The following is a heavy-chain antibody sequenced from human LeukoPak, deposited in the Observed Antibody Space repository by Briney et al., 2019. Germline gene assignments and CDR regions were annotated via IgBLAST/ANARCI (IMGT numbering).Heavy chain of an antibody. Sequence: GASVKVSCKASGYTFTGYYMHWVRQAPGQGLEWMGWINPNSGGTNYAQKFQGRVTMTRDTSISTAYMELSRLRSDDTVVYYCARDPDFFGAFDIWGQGTMVTVSS. V-gene: IGHV1-2*02. J-gene: IGHJ3*02. CDR1: GYTFTGYY. D-gene: IGHD3-10*01. CDR2: INPNSGGT. CDR3: ARDPDFFGAFDI.